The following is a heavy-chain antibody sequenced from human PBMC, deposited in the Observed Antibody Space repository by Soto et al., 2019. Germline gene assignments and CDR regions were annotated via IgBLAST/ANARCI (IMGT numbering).Heavy chain of an antibody. CDR3: ARMGLHLGELSRNWFDP. CDR1: GDAITRADYY. D-gene: IGHD3-16*02. Sequence: PSETLSLTCTISGDAITRADYYWTWFRPLPGKGLEWIAYVYSSRTPHYNPPLKSRATISLNRSNSQFSLEVKSATAADTAVYFCARMGLHLGELSRNWFDPWGQGALVTVSS. V-gene: IGHV4-31*03. CDR2: VYSSRTP. J-gene: IGHJ5*02.